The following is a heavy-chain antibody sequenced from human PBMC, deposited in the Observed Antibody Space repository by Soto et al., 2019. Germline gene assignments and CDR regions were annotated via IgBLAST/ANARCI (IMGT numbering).Heavy chain of an antibody. V-gene: IGHV3-48*01. CDR1: GFSISTPS. D-gene: IGHD4-4*01. CDR3: ARGGTVSTA. CDR2: ISSGNNAI. J-gene: IGHJ5*02. Sequence: ESGGGLVQPGGSLRLSCAASGFSISTPSMNWVRQAPGKWLEWVSFISSGNNAIYYADSVKGRFKISRDIAKNSVYLQMNSLGAEDTAVYYCARGGTVSTAWGQGTRVTVSS.